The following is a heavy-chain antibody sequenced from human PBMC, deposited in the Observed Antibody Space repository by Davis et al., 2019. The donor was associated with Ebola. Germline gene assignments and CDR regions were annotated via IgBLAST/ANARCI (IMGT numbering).Heavy chain of an antibody. V-gene: IGHV3-74*01. CDR1: GFTFSSYW. CDR2: INGDATIT. CDR3: ARAATDWFDP. Sequence: PGGSLRLSCAASGFTFSSYWMHWVRQTPGTGLVWVSNINGDATITNYADSVKGRFTISRDNAKNTLYLQMNSLRVEDAGLYFCARAATDWFDPWGQGTLVTVSS. J-gene: IGHJ5*02.